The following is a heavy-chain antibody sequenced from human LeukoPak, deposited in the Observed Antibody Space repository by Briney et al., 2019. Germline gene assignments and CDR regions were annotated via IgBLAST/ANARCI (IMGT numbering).Heavy chain of an antibody. CDR2: ISGSGGST. CDR3: ANAETGAARPLDY. D-gene: IGHD6-6*01. J-gene: IGHJ4*02. V-gene: IGHV3-23*01. CDR1: GFTFSSYS. Sequence: PGGSLRLSCAASGFTFSSYSMSWVRQAPGKGLEWVSAISGSGGSTYYADSVKGRFTISRDNSKNTLYLQMNSLRAEDTAVYYCANAETGAARPLDYWGQGTLVTVSS.